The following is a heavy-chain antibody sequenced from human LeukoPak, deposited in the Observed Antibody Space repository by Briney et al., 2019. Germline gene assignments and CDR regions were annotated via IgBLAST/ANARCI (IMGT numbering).Heavy chain of an antibody. CDR3: AKVGSVTMVRGVSG. D-gene: IGHD3-10*01. V-gene: IGHV3-23*01. J-gene: IGHJ4*02. Sequence: GGSLRLSCAASGFTFSSYGMSWVRQAPGKGLEWVSAISGSGGSTYYADSVKGRFTISRDNSKNTLYLQMNSLRAEDTAVYYCAKVGSVTMVRGVSGWGQGTLVTVSS. CDR1: GFTFSSYG. CDR2: ISGSGGST.